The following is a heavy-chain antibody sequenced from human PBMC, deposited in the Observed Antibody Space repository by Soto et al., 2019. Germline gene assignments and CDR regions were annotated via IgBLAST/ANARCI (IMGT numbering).Heavy chain of an antibody. Sequence: QVQLVESGGGVVQPGRSLRLSCAASGFTFSSYGMHWVRQAPGKGLERVAIISYDGSNQYYADSVKGRFTISRDNSKNTLDLQMNSLRTEDTAVYYCAKALGELSPESYDHWGQGVLVTVSS. CDR1: GFTFSSYG. CDR2: ISYDGSNQ. D-gene: IGHD3-16*02. CDR3: AKALGELSPESYDH. J-gene: IGHJ4*02. V-gene: IGHV3-30*18.